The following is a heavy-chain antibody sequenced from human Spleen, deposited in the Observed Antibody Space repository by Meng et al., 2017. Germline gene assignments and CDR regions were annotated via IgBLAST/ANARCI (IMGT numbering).Heavy chain of an antibody. V-gene: IGHV4-31*01. CDR1: GGSISSGGYY. D-gene: IGHD3-10*01. CDR2: IYYSGST. CDR3: ARAKSYGSGSYYIGGFDY. J-gene: IGHJ4*02. Sequence: SETLSPTCTVSGGSISSGGYYWSWIRQHPGKGLEWIGYIYYSGSTYYNPSLKSLVTISVDTSKNQFSLKLSSVTAADTAVYYRARAKSYGSGSYYIGGFDYWGQGTLVTVSS.